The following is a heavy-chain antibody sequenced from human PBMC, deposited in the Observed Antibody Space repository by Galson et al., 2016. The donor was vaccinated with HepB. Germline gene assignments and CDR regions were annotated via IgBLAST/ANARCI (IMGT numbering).Heavy chain of an antibody. CDR2: INPSGGT. CDR1: GYPFTRYY. Sequence: VKVSCKASGYPFTRYYLHWVRQAPGQAPEWMGVINPSGGTNYAQRFQGRVAMTRDTSTSTVYLDLSSLRFEDTALYYCAREPHGRTGDYYYYYGMDVWGQGTTVTVSS. J-gene: IGHJ6*02. D-gene: IGHD3-10*01. V-gene: IGHV1-46*01. CDR3: AREPHGRTGDYYYYYGMDV.